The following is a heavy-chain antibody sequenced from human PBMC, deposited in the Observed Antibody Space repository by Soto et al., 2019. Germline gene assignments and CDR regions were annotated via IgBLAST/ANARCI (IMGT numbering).Heavy chain of an antibody. CDR1: GFTFSSYG. J-gene: IGHJ4*02. V-gene: IGHV3-30*18. D-gene: IGHD5-18*01. CDR3: AKGYSYGDYYFDY. CDR2: ISYDGSNK. Sequence: GSLRLSCAASGFTFSSYGMHWVRQAPGKGLEWVAVISYDGSNKYYADSVKGRFTISRDNSKNTLYLQMNSLRAEDTAVYYCAKGYSYGDYYFDYWGQGTLVTVSS.